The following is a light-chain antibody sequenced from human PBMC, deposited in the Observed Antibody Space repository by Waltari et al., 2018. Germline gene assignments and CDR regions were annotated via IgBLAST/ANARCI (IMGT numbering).Light chain of an antibody. CDR1: QAISHS. J-gene: IGKJ4*01. V-gene: IGKV1-NL1*01. CDR3: QQYFRTPFT. CDR2: ASS. Sequence: DIQMTQSPSCLSASIGDRDTITCRASQAISHSLACYQEKPGKVPKLLIYASSRLESGVPSRFSGSGSGTTYTLTISSLQAEDFATYCCQQYFRTPFTFGGGTKVDIK.